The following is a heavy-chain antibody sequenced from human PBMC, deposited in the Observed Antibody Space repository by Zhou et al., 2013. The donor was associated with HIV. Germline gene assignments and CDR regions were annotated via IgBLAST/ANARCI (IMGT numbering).Heavy chain of an antibody. CDR2: IIPVFGTA. V-gene: IGHV1-69*15. D-gene: IGHD4-17*01. J-gene: IGHJ6*03. CDR3: TRVSPTVTTAFRGSYHYYMDV. Sequence: QVQLLQSGAEVKKPGSSVKVSCKASGGTFSSYTITWVRQAPGHGLEWMGRIIPVFGTANYAQKFQGRVTITADESTSTVYMELSSLRSDDTAVYYCTRVSPTVTTAFRGSYHYYMDVWGKGTTVTVSS. CDR1: GGTFSSYT.